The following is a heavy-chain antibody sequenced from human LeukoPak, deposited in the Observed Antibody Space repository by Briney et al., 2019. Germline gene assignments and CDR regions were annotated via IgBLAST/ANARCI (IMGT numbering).Heavy chain of an antibody. CDR2: ISAYNGNT. Sequence: ASVKVSCKASGYTFTSYGISWVRQAPGQGLEWMGWISAYNGNTNYAQKFQGRVTITADESTSTAYMELSSLRSEDTAVYYCARKADYYDLSGAYYYGMDVWGQGTTVTVSS. D-gene: IGHD3-22*01. CDR1: GYTFTSYG. J-gene: IGHJ6*02. CDR3: ARKADYYDLSGAYYYGMDV. V-gene: IGHV1-18*01.